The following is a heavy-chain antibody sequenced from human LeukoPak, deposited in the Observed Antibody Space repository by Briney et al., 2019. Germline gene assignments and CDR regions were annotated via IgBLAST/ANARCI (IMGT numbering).Heavy chain of an antibody. Sequence: GGSLRLSCAASVFTVSVNYMSWVRQAPGKGLEWVSVIYSGGGTYYADSVKGRFTISRDSSKNTLYLQMNSLRAEDTAVCHCARAQRIMMTHAFDLWGQGTMVTVSS. CDR1: VFTVSVNY. D-gene: IGHD2-15*01. CDR3: ARAQRIMMTHAFDL. V-gene: IGHV3-53*01. CDR2: IYSGGGT. J-gene: IGHJ3*01.